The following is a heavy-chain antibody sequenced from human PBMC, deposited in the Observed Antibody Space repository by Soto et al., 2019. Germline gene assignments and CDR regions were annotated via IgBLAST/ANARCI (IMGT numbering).Heavy chain of an antibody. CDR3: ARDRSSSWYRSGWFDP. D-gene: IGHD6-13*01. V-gene: IGHV1-69*13. J-gene: IGHJ5*02. Sequence: SVKVSCKVSGGTFSSYAISWVRQAPGQGLEWMGGIIPIFGTANYAQKFQGRVTITADESTSTAYMELSSLRSEDTAVYYCARDRSSSWYRSGWFDPWGQGTLVTVSS. CDR1: GGTFSSYA. CDR2: IIPIFGTA.